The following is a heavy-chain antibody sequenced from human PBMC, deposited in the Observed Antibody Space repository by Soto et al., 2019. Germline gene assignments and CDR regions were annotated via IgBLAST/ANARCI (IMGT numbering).Heavy chain of an antibody. V-gene: IGHV1-8*01. CDR1: GYTFTSYD. Sequence: QVQLVQSGAEVKKPGASVKVSCKASGYTFTSYDINWVRQATGQGLEWMGWMNPNSGNTGYAQKFQGRATXPXNXXIRTAYMELSSLRSEDTAVYYCASYNQRGYYGMDVWGQGTTVTVSS. D-gene: IGHD1-20*01. CDR2: MNPNSGNT. J-gene: IGHJ6*02. CDR3: ASYNQRGYYGMDV.